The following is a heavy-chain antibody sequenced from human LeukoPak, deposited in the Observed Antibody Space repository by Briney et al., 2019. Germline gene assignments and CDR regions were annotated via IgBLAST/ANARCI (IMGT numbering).Heavy chain of an antibody. Sequence: SEILSLTCTVSGGSINNYYWNWMRQPPGKGLEWIGYIYYSGSTYYNPSLKSRITISVDTSKNQFSLKLSSVTAADTAVYYCASWYYYGSGQRGLDYWGQGTLVTVSS. V-gene: IGHV4-59*08. D-gene: IGHD3-10*01. CDR1: GGSINNYY. J-gene: IGHJ4*02. CDR2: IYYSGST. CDR3: ASWYYYGSGQRGLDY.